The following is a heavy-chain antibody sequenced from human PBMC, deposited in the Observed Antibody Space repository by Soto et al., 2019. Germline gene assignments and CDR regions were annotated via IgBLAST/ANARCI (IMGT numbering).Heavy chain of an antibody. CDR3: AHRHSRITMIVVGTFDY. CDR2: IYWNDDK. D-gene: IGHD3-22*01. CDR1: GFSLSTSGVG. V-gene: IGHV2-5*01. J-gene: IGHJ4*02. Sequence: SGPTLVNPTQTLTLTCTFSGFSLSTSGVGVGWIRQPPGKALEWLALIYWNDDKRYSPSLKSRLTITKDTSKNQVVLTMTNMDPVDTATYYCAHRHSRITMIVVGTFDYWGQGTLVTVSS.